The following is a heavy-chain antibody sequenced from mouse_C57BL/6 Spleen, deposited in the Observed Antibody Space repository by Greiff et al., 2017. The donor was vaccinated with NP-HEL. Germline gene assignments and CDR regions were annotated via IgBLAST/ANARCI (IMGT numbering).Heavy chain of an antibody. D-gene: IGHD1-1*01. CDR3: ARGHYYGSSYRAMDY. J-gene: IGHJ4*01. CDR1: GYSITSGYY. V-gene: IGHV3-6*01. Sequence: EVKLVESGPGLVKPSQSLSLTCSVTGYSITSGYYWNWLRQFPGNKLEWMGYISYDGSNNYNPSLKNRISITRDTYKNQFFLKLNSVTTEDTATYYCARGHYYGSSYRAMDYWGQGTSVTVSS. CDR2: ISYDGSN.